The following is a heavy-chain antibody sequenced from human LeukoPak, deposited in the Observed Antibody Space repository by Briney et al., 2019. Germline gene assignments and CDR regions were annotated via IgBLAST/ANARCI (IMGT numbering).Heavy chain of an antibody. CDR2: IYYSWIT. CDR1: GGSISTYY. CDR3: ARVYGSGYDFRGAFDI. J-gene: IGHJ3*02. Sequence: SETLSLTCTVSGGSISTYYWTWIRQPPGKGLEWIGYIYYSWITNYNPSLKSRVTISVDTSKNQFSLKLSSVTAADTAVYYCARVYGSGYDFRGAFDIWGQGTMVTVSS. V-gene: IGHV4-59*01. D-gene: IGHD5-12*01.